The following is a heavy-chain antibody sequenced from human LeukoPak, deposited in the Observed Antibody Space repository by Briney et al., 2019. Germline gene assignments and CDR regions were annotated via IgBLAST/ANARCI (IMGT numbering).Heavy chain of an antibody. D-gene: IGHD3-16*01. V-gene: IGHV3-23*01. CDR3: AKVVIGGSAYPADY. Sequence: GGSLRLSCVASGFTFSSYAMSWVRQAPGKGLEWVSVISGSGGSTNYAESVKGRFTISRDNSKNTLHLEMNSLRAEDTAVYYCAKVVIGGSAYPADYWGQGALVTVSS. CDR2: ISGSGGST. J-gene: IGHJ4*02. CDR1: GFTFSSYA.